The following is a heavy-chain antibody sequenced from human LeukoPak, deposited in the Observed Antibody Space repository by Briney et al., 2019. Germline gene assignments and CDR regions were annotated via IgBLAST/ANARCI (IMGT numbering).Heavy chain of an antibody. Sequence: GESLKISCKGSGYTFTSYWIGWVRQMPGKGLEWVGIIYPGDSGTTYSPSFQGQVTISADKSISTAYLQWSSLKASDTAIYYCARRGGRDGYNEGFDFWGQGTLVTVSS. D-gene: IGHD5-24*01. J-gene: IGHJ4*02. V-gene: IGHV5-51*01. CDR1: GYTFTSYW. CDR3: ARRGGRDGYNEGFDF. CDR2: IYPGDSGT.